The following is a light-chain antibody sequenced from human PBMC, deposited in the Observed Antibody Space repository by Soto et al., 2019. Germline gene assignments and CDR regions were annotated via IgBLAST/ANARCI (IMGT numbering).Light chain of an antibody. CDR3: QQYGGSPGT. V-gene: IGKV3-20*01. CDR1: QSVSSSY. Sequence: EIVLTQSPGTLSLSPGGSANLSCRASQSVSSSYLAWYQQKPGQAPRLLIYGASSRATGIPDRFSGSGSGTDFTLTISRLEPEDFAVYYCQQYGGSPGTFGQGTKLETK. CDR2: GAS. J-gene: IGKJ1*01.